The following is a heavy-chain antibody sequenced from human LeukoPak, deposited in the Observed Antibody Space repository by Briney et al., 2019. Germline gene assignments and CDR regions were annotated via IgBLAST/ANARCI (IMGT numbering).Heavy chain of an antibody. D-gene: IGHD2-8*01. J-gene: IGHJ6*03. Sequence: GGSLRLSCAASGFTFSSYNMNWVRQAPGKGLEWVSSITSGSSYRFYADSVKGRFTISRDNSKNSLYLQMNSLRTEDTALYYCAKDGADCTDGVCYTSYYYYYMDVWGKGTTVTVSS. CDR3: AKDGADCTDGVCYTSYYYYYMDV. V-gene: IGHV3-21*04. CDR1: GFTFSSYN. CDR2: ITSGSSYR.